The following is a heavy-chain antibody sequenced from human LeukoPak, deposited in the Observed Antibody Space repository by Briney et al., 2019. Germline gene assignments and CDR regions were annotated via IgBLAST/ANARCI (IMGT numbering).Heavy chain of an antibody. V-gene: IGHV1-18*04. CDR3: ARDARGDYVQYYYYGMDV. Sequence: VASVKVSCKASGYTFTSYAMHWVRQAPGQGLEWMGWITPSSGTNYPQKLQGRVTMTTDTSTSTAYMELRSLRSDDTAVYYCARDARGDYVQYYYYGMDVWGQGTTATVSS. CDR2: ITPSSGT. CDR1: GYTFTSYA. D-gene: IGHD4-17*01. J-gene: IGHJ6*02.